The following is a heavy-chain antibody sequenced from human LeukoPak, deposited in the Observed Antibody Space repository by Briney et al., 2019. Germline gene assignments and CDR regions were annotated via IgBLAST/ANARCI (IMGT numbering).Heavy chain of an antibody. J-gene: IGHJ6*03. CDR3: ARMWTLVRGTPPPYYYMDV. CDR1: GGFISSYY. D-gene: IGHD3-10*01. V-gene: IGHV4-59*01. CDR2: IYYSGST. Sequence: SETLSLTCTVSGGFISSYYWSWIRQPPGKGLEWIGYIYYSGSTNYNPSLKSRVTISVDTSKNQLSLKVTSVTAADTAVYYCARMWTLVRGTPPPYYYMDVWGKGTTVTISS.